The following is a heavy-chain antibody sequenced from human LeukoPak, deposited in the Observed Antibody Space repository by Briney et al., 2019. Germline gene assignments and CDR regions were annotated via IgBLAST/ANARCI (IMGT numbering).Heavy chain of an antibody. Sequence: SETLSLTCTVSGGSISSGGYYWSWIRQPPGKGLEWIGYIYHSGSTYYNPSLKSRVTISVDRSKNQFSLKLSSVTAADTAVYYCARGHDYGDRPSFDYWGQGTLVTVSS. J-gene: IGHJ4*02. CDR2: IYHSGST. CDR3: ARGHDYGDRPSFDY. V-gene: IGHV4-30-2*01. CDR1: GGSISSGGYY. D-gene: IGHD4-17*01.